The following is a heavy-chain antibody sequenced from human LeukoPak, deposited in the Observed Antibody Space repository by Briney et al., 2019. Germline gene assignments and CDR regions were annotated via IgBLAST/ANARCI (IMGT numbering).Heavy chain of an antibody. J-gene: IGHJ4*02. CDR2: IYTSGST. V-gene: IGHV4-4*09. CDR1: GGSISTYY. CDR3: ARQEWELPVFDY. Sequence: SETLSLTCTVSGGSISTYYWSWIRQPPGKGLEWIGCIYTSGSTNYNPSLKSRVTISVDTSKNQLSLRLNSVTAADTAVYYCARQEWELPVFDYWGQGTLVTVSS. D-gene: IGHD1-26*01.